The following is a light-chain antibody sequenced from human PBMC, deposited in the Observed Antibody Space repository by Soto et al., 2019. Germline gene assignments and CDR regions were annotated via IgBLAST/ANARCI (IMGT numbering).Light chain of an antibody. J-gene: IGLJ2*01. CDR3: SSYTSTSTLDVV. Sequence: QSVLTQPASVSGSPGQSITISCTGASSDIGGYNHVSWYQHHPGKAPKLIIYEVRNRPSGVSNRFSGSKSGRTASLTISGLQTEDEAHYYCSSYTSTSTLDVVFGGGTKVTVL. V-gene: IGLV2-14*01. CDR1: SSDIGGYNH. CDR2: EVR.